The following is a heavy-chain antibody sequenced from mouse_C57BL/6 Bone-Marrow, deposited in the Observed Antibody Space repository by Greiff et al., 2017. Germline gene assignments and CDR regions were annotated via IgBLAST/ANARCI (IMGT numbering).Heavy chain of an antibody. V-gene: IGHV1-54*01. D-gene: IGHD2-10*02. J-gene: IGHJ2*01. CDR1: GYAFTNYL. CDR2: INPGSGGT. Sequence: VNVVESGAELVRPGTSVKVSCTASGYAFTNYLIEWVKQRPGQGLEWIGVINPGSGGTNYHEKFKGKVTLTADKSSSTDYMQRSSLTSEDSAVYFCAREYGNYNFDYWGQGTTLTVSS. CDR3: AREYGNYNFDY.